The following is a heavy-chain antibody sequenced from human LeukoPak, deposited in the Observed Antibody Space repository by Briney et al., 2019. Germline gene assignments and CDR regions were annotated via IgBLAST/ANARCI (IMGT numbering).Heavy chain of an antibody. CDR1: GYTFTNYY. J-gene: IGHJ4*02. V-gene: IGHV1-2*02. D-gene: IGHD6-19*01. Sequence: VASVKVSCKASGYTFTNYYMHWVRQAPGQGLEWMGWINPNSGGTNSAQTYQDRVTLTTDTSISTAYMELSSLRSDDRAVYYCARASGMAVAGTSYLDYWGRGTLVTVSS. CDR3: ARASGMAVAGTSYLDY. CDR2: INPNSGGT.